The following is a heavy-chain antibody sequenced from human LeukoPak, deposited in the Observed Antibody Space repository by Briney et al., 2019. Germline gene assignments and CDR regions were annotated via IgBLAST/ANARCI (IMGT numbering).Heavy chain of an antibody. J-gene: IGHJ4*02. CDR1: GGSISSGGYY. Sequence: SETLSLTCTVSGGSISSGGYYWSWIRQPPGKGLEWIGYIYHSGSTYYNPSLKSRVTISVDRSKNQFSLKLISVTAADTAVYYCARQLPELLWFGELFNWGQGTLVTVSS. CDR3: ARQLPELLWFGELFN. D-gene: IGHD3-10*01. V-gene: IGHV4-30-2*01. CDR2: IYHSGST.